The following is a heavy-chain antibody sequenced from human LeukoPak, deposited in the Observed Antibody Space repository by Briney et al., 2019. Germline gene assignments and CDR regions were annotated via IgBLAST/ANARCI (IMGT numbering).Heavy chain of an antibody. CDR1: GGSSSGYY. Sequence: PSETLSLTCAVYGGSSSGYYWSWIRQPPGKGLEWIGEINHSGSTNYNPSLKSQVTISVDTSKNQFSLKLSSVTAADTAVYYCARGTTQGLRLDYWGQGTLVTVSS. V-gene: IGHV4-34*01. D-gene: IGHD1-1*01. CDR3: ARGTTQGLRLDY. J-gene: IGHJ4*02. CDR2: INHSGST.